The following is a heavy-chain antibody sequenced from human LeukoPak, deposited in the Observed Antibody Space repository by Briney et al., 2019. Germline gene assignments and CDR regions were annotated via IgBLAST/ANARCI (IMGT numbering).Heavy chain of an antibody. D-gene: IGHD3-22*01. CDR1: GGTFSSYA. CDR3: TTDLRWLLQKKTYYYYGMDV. V-gene: IGHV1-69*06. J-gene: IGHJ6*02. Sequence: SVKVSCKACGGTFSSYAISWVRQAPGQGLEGMGGIIPISGTANYAQQFQGRVTITSDNYTSTAYMELSSLTSEDTAVYYCTTDLRWLLQKKTYYYYGMDVWGQGTTVTVS. CDR2: IIPISGTA.